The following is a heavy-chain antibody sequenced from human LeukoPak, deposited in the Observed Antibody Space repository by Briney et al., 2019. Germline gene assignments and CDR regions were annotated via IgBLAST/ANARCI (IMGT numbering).Heavy chain of an antibody. J-gene: IGHJ4*02. Sequence: HSGGSLRLSCAASGFTFSSYAMSWVRQAPGKGLEWVSGISGSGGSTYYADSVKGRFTISRDNSKNTLYLQMNSLRAEDTAVYYCAQLGGEIAVDITFDYWGQGTLVTVSS. CDR2: ISGSGGST. V-gene: IGHV3-23*01. CDR1: GFTFSSYA. D-gene: IGHD6-19*01. CDR3: AQLGGEIAVDITFDY.